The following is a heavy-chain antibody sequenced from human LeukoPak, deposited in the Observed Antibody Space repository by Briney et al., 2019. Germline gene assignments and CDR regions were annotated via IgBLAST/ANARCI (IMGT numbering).Heavy chain of an antibody. CDR2: ISYDGSNK. CDR3: ARDLDSSSWYILWFDP. Sequence: PGRSLRLSCAASGFIFSNYAMHWVRQAPGKGLEWVAVISYDGSNKYYADSVKGRFTISRDNSKNTLFLQMNSLRADDTAVYYCARDLDSSSWYILWFDPWGQGTLVTVSS. V-gene: IGHV3-30-3*01. CDR1: GFIFSNYA. J-gene: IGHJ5*02. D-gene: IGHD6-13*01.